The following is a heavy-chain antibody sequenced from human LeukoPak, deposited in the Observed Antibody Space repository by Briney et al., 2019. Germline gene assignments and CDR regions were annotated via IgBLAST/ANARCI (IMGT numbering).Heavy chain of an antibody. CDR3: ARDDFSTYPGLNYFDY. D-gene: IGHD4-11*01. CDR2: TNVGNDYT. CDR1: GYTFTHYA. J-gene: IGHJ4*02. V-gene: IGHV1-3*01. Sequence: ASVKVSCKASGYTFTHYAVHWVRQAPGQRLEWMGWTNVGNDYTESSQKFQDRLTITSDTTATTVYMELSSLRSEDTAVYYCARDDFSTYPGLNYFDYWGQGSLVTFSS.